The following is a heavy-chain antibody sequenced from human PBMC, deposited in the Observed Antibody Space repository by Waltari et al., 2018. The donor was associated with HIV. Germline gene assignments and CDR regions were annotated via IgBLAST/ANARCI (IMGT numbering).Heavy chain of an antibody. J-gene: IGHJ4*02. CDR2: INDSGSP. D-gene: IGHD1-20*01. V-gene: IGHV4-34*01. Sequence: AGLLKSSETLSLTCAVYGGSFSGYYCSWIRHSPGKGLQWLGDINDSGSPNYNMSLKSRLTISLDTSQKQFSLKLSSLTAADAAVYYCARGPRDNLDYWGQGTLVAVSS. CDR3: ARGPRDNLDY. CDR1: GGSFSGYY.